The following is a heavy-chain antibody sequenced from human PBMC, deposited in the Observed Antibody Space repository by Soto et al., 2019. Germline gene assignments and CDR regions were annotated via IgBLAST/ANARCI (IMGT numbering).Heavy chain of an antibody. CDR3: ARGRYGSGSSTLLYFDL. V-gene: IGHV4-4*02. CDR2: TFHSGTT. CDR1: GGSITSNNW. J-gene: IGHJ4*02. Sequence: SETLSLTCAVSGGSITSNNWWSWVRQPPGKGLEWIGETFHSGTTNYNPSLKSRVTISVDKSKNQFSLKLSSVTAADTAVYYCARGRYGSGSSTLLYFDLWGQGTLVTVSS. D-gene: IGHD3-10*01.